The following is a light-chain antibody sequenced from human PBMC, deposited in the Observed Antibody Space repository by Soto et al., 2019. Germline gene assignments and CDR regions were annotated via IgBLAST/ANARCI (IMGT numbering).Light chain of an antibody. CDR1: QSVSSPY. J-gene: IGKJ1*01. Sequence: EIVLTQSPGTLSLSPGERATLSCRASQSVSSPYLAWYQHKPGQAPRILLYGASNRATGIPDRFSGSGSGTDFPLTISRLEPEDLAVDYCQQYGSSPRPFGQGTKVEIK. V-gene: IGKV3-20*01. CDR3: QQYGSSPRP. CDR2: GAS.